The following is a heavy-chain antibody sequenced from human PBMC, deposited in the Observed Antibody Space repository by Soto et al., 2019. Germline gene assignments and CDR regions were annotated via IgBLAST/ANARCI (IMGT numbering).Heavy chain of an antibody. Sequence: QVQLQESGPGLVKPSETLSLTCTVSGGSISSDYWSWIRQPPGKGLEWIGYIYYSGSTNYNPSLKSRVTISVDTSKNQFSLKLSSVTAADTAVYYCARVPPGYCSSTSCYTEAYYYYYYGMDVWGQGTTVTVSS. CDR2: IYYSGST. J-gene: IGHJ6*02. D-gene: IGHD2-2*02. CDR3: ARVPPGYCSSTSCYTEAYYYYYYGMDV. CDR1: GGSISSDY. V-gene: IGHV4-59*01.